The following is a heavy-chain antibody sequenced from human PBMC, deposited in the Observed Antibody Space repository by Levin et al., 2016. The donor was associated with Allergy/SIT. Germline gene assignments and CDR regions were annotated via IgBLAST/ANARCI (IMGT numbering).Heavy chain of an antibody. CDR3: ARVYCGGDCYDRPQPYYYYYGMDV. Sequence: VRQMPGKGLEWMGIIYPGDSDTRYSPSFQGQVTISADKSISTAYLQWSSLKASDTAMYYCARVYCGGDCYDRPQPYYYYYGMDVWGQGTTVTVSS. V-gene: IGHV5-51*01. CDR2: IYPGDSDT. J-gene: IGHJ6*02. D-gene: IGHD2-21*02.